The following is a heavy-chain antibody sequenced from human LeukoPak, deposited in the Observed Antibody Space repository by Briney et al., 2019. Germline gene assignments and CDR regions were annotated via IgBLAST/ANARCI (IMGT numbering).Heavy chain of an antibody. J-gene: IGHJ4*02. CDR3: ARDARTYYYDSSGYYHFDY. CDR1: GGTFSIYA. D-gene: IGHD3-22*01. V-gene: IGHV1-69*01. Sequence: SVTVSCTASGGTFSIYAISWVRQAPGQGLEWMGGIIPIFGTANYAQKFQGRVTITADESTSTAYMELSSLRSEDTAVYYCARDARTYYYDSSGYYHFDYWGQGTLVTVSS. CDR2: IIPIFGTA.